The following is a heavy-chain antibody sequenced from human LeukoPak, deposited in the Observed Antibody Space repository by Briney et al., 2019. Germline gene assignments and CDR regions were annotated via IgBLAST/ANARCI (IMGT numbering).Heavy chain of an antibody. D-gene: IGHD5-24*01. J-gene: IGHJ4*02. Sequence: SETLSLTCTVSGGSISSSSYYWGWIRQPPGKGLEWIGSNSGITYYNPSLKSRVTISVDTSKNQFSLKLSSVTAADTAVYYCARHRSGWLQSSFDYWGQGTLVTVSS. V-gene: IGHV4-39*01. CDR1: GGSISSSSYY. CDR3: ARHRSGWLQSSFDY. CDR2: NSGIT.